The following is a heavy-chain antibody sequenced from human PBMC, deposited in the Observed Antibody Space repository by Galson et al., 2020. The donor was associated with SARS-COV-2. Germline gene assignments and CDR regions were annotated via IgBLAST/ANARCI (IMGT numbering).Heavy chain of an antibody. J-gene: IGHJ4*02. CDR3: ARGRNPRDDGGLLWFYRIAATGVFDS. V-gene: IGHV4-34*01. CDR1: GGSFNDYY. Sequence: PSETLSLTCAVYGGSFNDYYWRWIRQPPGKGLEWIGGITHRGSSDYNPPLAGRATISDATSKHQFSLKLSSMTVADTAVYYCARGRNPRDDGGLLWFYRIAATGVFDSWGRGTPVTVSS. CDR2: ITHRGSS. D-gene: IGHD6-13*01.